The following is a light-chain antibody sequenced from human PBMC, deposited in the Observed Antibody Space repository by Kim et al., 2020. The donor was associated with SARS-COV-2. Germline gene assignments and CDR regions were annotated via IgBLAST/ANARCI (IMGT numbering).Light chain of an antibody. CDR1: NIGTKK. J-gene: IGLJ3*02. CDR3: QVWDSSTGV. V-gene: IGLV3-9*01. CDR2: RDT. Sequence: VARGQTARITCGGNNIGTKKVHWFQQKPGQAPVLVIYRDTNRPSGIPERFSGSNSGNTATLTISRAQAGDEADYYSQVWDSSTGVFGGGTQLTVL.